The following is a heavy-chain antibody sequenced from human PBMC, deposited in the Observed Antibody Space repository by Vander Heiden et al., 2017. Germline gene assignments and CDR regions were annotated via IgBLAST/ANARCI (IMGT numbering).Heavy chain of an antibody. D-gene: IGHD2-2*01. J-gene: IGHJ4*02. Sequence: EVQLVESGGGLVKPGGSLRLSCAASGFTFSSYSMNWVRQAPGKGLEWVSSISSSSSYIYYADSVKGRFTISRDNAKNSPYLQMNSLRAEDTAVYYCATSLRCSSTSCYGDYWGQGTLVTVSS. CDR1: GFTFSSYS. V-gene: IGHV3-21*01. CDR3: ATSLRCSSTSCYGDY. CDR2: ISSSSSYI.